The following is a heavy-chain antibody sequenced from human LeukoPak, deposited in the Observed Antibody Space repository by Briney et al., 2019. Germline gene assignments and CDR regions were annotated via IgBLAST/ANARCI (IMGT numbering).Heavy chain of an antibody. V-gene: IGHV4-34*01. Sequence: KTSETLSLTCTVSGGSISSYYWSWIRQPPGKGLEWIGEINHGGSTNYNPSLKTRVTISVDTSKNQFSLKLRSVTAADTAVYYCAREGVSVTNFEYWSQGTLVTVSS. CDR1: GGSISSYY. CDR3: AREGVSVTNFEY. CDR2: INHGGST. J-gene: IGHJ4*02. D-gene: IGHD5/OR15-5a*01.